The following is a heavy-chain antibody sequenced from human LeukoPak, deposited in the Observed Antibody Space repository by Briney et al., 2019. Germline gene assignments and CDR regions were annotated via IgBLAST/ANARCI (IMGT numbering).Heavy chain of an antibody. CDR2: ISGSGGST. Sequence: GGSLRLSCAASGFTFSSYAMSWVRQAPGKGLEWVSAISGSGGSTYYADSVKGRFTISRDNSKNTLYLQMNSLRAEDTAVYYCARGGPYYDFWSGPLNYYYYMDVWGKGTTVTVSS. V-gene: IGHV3-23*01. CDR1: GFTFSSYA. CDR3: ARGGPYYDFWSGPLNYYYYMDV. D-gene: IGHD3-3*01. J-gene: IGHJ6*03.